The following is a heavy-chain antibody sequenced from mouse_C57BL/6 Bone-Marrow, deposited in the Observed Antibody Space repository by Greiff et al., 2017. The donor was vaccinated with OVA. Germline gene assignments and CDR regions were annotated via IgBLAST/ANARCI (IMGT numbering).Heavy chain of an antibody. V-gene: IGHV1-53*01. D-gene: IGHD1-1*01. J-gene: IGHJ1*03. CDR3: ARSSSYYGSSYWYFDV. CDR2: INPSNGGT. Sequence: QVQLQQPGTELVKPGASVKLSCKASGYTFTSYWMPWVKQRPGPGLEWIGNINPSNGGTNYNEQLKSKATLTVDKSSSTAYMQLSRLTSEDSAVYYCARSSSYYGSSYWYFDVWGTGTTVTVSS. CDR1: GYTFTSYW.